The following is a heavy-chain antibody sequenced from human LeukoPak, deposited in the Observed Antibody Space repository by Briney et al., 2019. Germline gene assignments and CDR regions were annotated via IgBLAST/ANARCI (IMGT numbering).Heavy chain of an antibody. CDR1: GYTFTGYY. D-gene: IGHD2-2*01. CDR2: INPNSGGT. Sequence: ASVTVSCKAFGYTFTGYYIHWVRQAPGQGLEWMGWINPNSGGTNYAQKFQGRVTMTRDTSISTPYMELSRLRSDDTAVYYCARGAVPAAMKGNWFDPWGQGTLVTVSS. V-gene: IGHV1-2*02. CDR3: ARGAVPAAMKGNWFDP. J-gene: IGHJ5*02.